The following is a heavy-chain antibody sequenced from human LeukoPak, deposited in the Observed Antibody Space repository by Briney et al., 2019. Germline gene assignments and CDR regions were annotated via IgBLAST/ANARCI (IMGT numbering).Heavy chain of an antibody. V-gene: IGHV1-8*01. J-gene: IGHJ6*03. CDR1: GYTFTSYD. CDR2: MNPNSGNT. CDR3: ARGWRKRNKNYYYYYMDV. Sequence: ASVKVSCKASGYTFTSYDINWVRQATGQGLEWMGWMNPNSGNTGYAQTFQGRVTMTRNTSISTAYMELSSLRSEDTAVYYCARGWRKRNKNYYYYYMDVWGKGTTVTVSS. D-gene: IGHD1-1*01.